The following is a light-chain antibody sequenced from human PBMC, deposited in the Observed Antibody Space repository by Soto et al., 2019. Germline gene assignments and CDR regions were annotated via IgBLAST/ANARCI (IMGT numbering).Light chain of an antibody. Sequence: SYELTQPPSVSVSPGQTATITCSGDKLGNKYVYWYQQRSGQSPVAVLSQHHKRASGIPERFSVSNSGNTATLTISGTQPIDEADYYCHAWDSNTAVFGGGTKLTVL. CDR2: QHH. CDR3: HAWDSNTAV. CDR1: KLGNKY. J-gene: IGLJ2*01. V-gene: IGLV3-1*01.